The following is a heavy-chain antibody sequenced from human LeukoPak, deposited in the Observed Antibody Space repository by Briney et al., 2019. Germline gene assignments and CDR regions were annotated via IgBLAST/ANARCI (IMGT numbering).Heavy chain of an antibody. CDR3: ARDGGEVPAAIRGWFDP. V-gene: IGHV1-18*01. D-gene: IGHD2-2*02. Sequence: ASVKVSCRASGYTFASYGISWVRQAPGQGLEWMGWISAYNGNTNYAQKLQGRVTMTTDTSTSTAYMELRSLRSDDTAVYYCARDGGEVPAAIRGWFDPWGQGTLVTVSS. CDR1: GYTFASYG. CDR2: ISAYNGNT. J-gene: IGHJ5*02.